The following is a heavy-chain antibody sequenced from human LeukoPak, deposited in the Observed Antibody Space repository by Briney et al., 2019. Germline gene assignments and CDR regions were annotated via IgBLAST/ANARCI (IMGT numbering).Heavy chain of an antibody. V-gene: IGHV3-23*01. J-gene: IGHJ2*01. D-gene: IGHD2-15*01. CDR3: AKSIVVVVAVWYFDL. CDR2: FSGSGGST. CDR1: GFPFSSYA. Sequence: SGGSLRLSCGAWGFPFSSYAMSWVRQAPGKGREGVSVFSGSGGSTHYADSVKGRFTISRDNSKNTLYLQMNSLRAEDTAVYYCAKSIVVVVAVWYFDLWGRGALVTVSS.